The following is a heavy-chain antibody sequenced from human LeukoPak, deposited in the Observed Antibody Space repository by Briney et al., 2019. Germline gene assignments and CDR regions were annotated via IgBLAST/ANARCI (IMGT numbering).Heavy chain of an antibody. Sequence: SVNVSCKASGYTFTGYYMHWVRQAPGQGLEWMGWINTKSGGISDAQKFQGTLTMTRDTSISTVYMELSRLRSDDTAVYYCARLKSTISSGWFDPWGQGTLVTVSS. CDR3: ARLKSTISSGWFDP. D-gene: IGHD6-6*01. CDR2: INTKSGGI. J-gene: IGHJ5*02. CDR1: GYTFTGYY. V-gene: IGHV1-2*02.